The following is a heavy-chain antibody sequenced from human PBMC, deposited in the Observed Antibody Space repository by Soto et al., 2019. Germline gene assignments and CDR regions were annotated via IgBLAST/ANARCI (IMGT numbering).Heavy chain of an antibody. J-gene: IGHJ4*02. CDR2: INTGNGNT. Sequence: QVQLVQSGAEEKKPGASLNVSCRTSGYTFTSYMIHWVRQAPGQRLEWMGWINTGNGNTKYSQKFQGRATITRDTAASTAHMELRSMRSEDTVVYYCARAEDGDYEDYWGQGILFTVSS. CDR1: GYTFTSYM. D-gene: IGHD4-17*01. CDR3: ARAEDGDYEDY. V-gene: IGHV1-3*04.